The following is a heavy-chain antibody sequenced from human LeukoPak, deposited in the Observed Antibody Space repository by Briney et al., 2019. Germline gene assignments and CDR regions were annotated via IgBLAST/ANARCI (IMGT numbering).Heavy chain of an antibody. D-gene: IGHD1-26*01. Sequence: ASVKVSCKASGYTFTSYYMHWVRQAPGQGLEWMGIINPSGGSTSYAQKFQGRVTMTRDTSTSTVYMELSSLRSEDTAVYYWPRGGPLVVGATNWFDPWGQGTLVTVSS. J-gene: IGHJ5*02. CDR3: PRGGPLVVGATNWFDP. V-gene: IGHV1-46*01. CDR2: INPSGGST. CDR1: GYTFTSYY.